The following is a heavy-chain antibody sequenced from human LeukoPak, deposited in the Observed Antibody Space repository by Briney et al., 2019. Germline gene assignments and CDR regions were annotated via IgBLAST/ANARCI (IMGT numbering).Heavy chain of an antibody. J-gene: IGHJ4*02. CDR2: ISYDGSNK. D-gene: IGHD1-26*01. CDR1: GFTFSSYA. Sequence: GSLRLSCAASGFTFSSYAMHWVRQAPGKGLEWVAVISYDGSNKYYADSVKGRFTISRDNSKNTLYLQMNSLRAEDTALYYCARKYSGTNPFDYWGQGTLVTVSS. CDR3: ARKYSGTNPFDY. V-gene: IGHV3-30-3*01.